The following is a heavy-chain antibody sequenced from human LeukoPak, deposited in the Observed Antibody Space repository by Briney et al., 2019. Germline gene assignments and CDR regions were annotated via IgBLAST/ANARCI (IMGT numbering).Heavy chain of an antibody. V-gene: IGHV4-59*08. J-gene: IGHJ4*02. Sequence: SETLSLTCTVSGGSISSYYWSWIRQPPGKGLEWIGYIYYSGSTNYNPSLKSRVTISVDTSKNRFSLKLSSVTAADTAVYYCARRGYSYGDDYWGQGTLVTVSS. CDR3: ARRGYSYGDDY. D-gene: IGHD5-18*01. CDR2: IYYSGST. CDR1: GGSISSYY.